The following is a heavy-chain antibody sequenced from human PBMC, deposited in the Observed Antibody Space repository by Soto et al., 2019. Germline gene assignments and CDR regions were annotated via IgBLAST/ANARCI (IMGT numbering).Heavy chain of an antibody. CDR2: ISSTTNYI. J-gene: IGHJ4*02. V-gene: IGHV3-21*06. CDR3: ARESEHLTSNSDY. CDR1: GFTFTRYS. Sequence: PGGPLRLSCAASGFTFTRYSMKWVRQAPGKGLEWVSSISSTTNYIYYGDSMKGRFTISRDNAKNSLYLEMNSLRAEDTAVYYCARESEHLTSNSDYWVQRTLATVSS.